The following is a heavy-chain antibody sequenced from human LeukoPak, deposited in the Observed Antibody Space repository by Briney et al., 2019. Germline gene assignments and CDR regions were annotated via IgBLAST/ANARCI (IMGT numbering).Heavy chain of an antibody. D-gene: IGHD2-15*01. J-gene: IGHJ6*02. CDR3: AKGDEVVIAVYGMDV. CDR2: IKEDGSEK. V-gene: IGHV3-7*03. Sequence: GGSLRLSCAASGFTFSTYWMDWVRQAPGKGLEWVANIKEDGSEKYYEDSVKGRFTISRDNAKNSLYLQMNSLRAEDTAVYYCAKGDEVVIAVYGMDVWGQGTTVTVSS. CDR1: GFTFSTYW.